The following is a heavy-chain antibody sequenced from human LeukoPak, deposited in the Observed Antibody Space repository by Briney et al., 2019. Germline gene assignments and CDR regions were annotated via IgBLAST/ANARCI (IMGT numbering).Heavy chain of an antibody. CDR3: ARDPSQGATTNTNGYFDY. Sequence: GGSLRLSCGASGFTFSSYSMQWVRPAPGKGLEWVSYIGGSGNYIYYADSLKGRFTISRDNAQNSLYLQMISLRGEDTAVYYCARDPSQGATTNTNGYFDYWGQGALVTVSS. CDR1: GFTFSSYS. CDR2: IGGSGNYI. D-gene: IGHD2-8*01. J-gene: IGHJ4*02. V-gene: IGHV3-21*04.